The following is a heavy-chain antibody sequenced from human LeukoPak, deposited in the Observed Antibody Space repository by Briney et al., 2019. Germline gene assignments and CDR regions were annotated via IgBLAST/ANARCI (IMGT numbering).Heavy chain of an antibody. J-gene: IGHJ3*02. CDR2: IYYSGST. D-gene: IGHD5-18*01. V-gene: IGHV4-38-2*02. CDR3: ARTTIQLWFGAFDI. CDR1: GYSISSGYY. Sequence: SETLSLTCTVSGYSISSGYYWGWIRQPPGKGLEWIGSIYYSGSTYYNPSLKSRVTISVDTSKNQFSLKLSSVTAADTAVYYCARTTIQLWFGAFDIWGQGTMVTVSS.